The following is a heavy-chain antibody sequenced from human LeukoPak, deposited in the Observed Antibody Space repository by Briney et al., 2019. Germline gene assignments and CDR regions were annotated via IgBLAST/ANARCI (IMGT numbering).Heavy chain of an antibody. CDR3: AREGRGYSYGYEVDY. CDR2: IYTSGST. J-gene: IGHJ4*02. V-gene: IGHV4-61*02. Sequence: PSETLSLTCTVSGGSISSGSYYWSWIRQPAGKGLEWIGRIYTSGSTNYNPSLKSRVTMSLDTSNNQFSLELSSVTAADTAVYYCAREGRGYSYGYEVDYWGQGTLVTVSS. CDR1: GGSISSGSYY. D-gene: IGHD5-18*01.